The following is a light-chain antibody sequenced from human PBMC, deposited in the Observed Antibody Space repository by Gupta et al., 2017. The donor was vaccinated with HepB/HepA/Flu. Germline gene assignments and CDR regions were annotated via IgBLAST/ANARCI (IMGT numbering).Light chain of an antibody. CDR1: QSVLHNSNDKNY. CDR3: QQYYSSPPT. J-gene: IGKJ1*01. V-gene: IGKV4-1*01. Sequence: DIVMTQSPDSLAVSLGERTTINCRSSQSVLHNSNDKNYLAWYQQKPGQPPNLLMYWASTRESGVPDRFNGSGSGTNFTLTITSLQAEDVAVYYCQQYYSSPPTFGQGTRVEIK. CDR2: WAS.